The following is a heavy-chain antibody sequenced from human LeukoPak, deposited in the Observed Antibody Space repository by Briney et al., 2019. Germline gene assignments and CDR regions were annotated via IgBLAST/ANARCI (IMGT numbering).Heavy chain of an antibody. CDR2: IKQDGSEK. CDR1: GFTFSSYW. J-gene: IGHJ4*02. CDR3: AKDPGFGSSHHIFDY. Sequence: GGSLRLSCAASGFTFSSYWMSWVRQAPGKGLEWVANIKQDGSEKYYVDSVKGRFTISRDNAKNSLYLQMNSLRAEDTAVYYCAKDPGFGSSHHIFDYWGQGTLVTVSS. V-gene: IGHV3-7*01. D-gene: IGHD1-26*01.